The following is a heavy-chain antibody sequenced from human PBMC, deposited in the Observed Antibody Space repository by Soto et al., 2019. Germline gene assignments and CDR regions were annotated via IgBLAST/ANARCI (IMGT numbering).Heavy chain of an antibody. CDR1: GXXXXXXX. CDR3: ARVWIQLGWFDP. CDR2: ISAYNGNT. J-gene: IGHJ5*02. Sequence: KKPGASVKXXXXXXGXXXXXXXISWVRQAXXXXLXWMGWISAYNGNTNYAQKLQGRVTMTTDTTTSTAYMELRSLRSDDTAVYYCARVWIQLGWFDPWGQGTLVTVSS. V-gene: IGHV1-18*01. D-gene: IGHD5-18*01.